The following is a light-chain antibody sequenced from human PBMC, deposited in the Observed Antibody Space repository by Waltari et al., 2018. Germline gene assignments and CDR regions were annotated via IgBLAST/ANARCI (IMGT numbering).Light chain of an antibody. V-gene: IGKV1-5*03. Sequence: DIQMTQSPSTLSASVGDRVTITCRASQTISIWLAWYQQKPGKAPKLLLYKASSLESGVPSRFSGSGSGTEFTLTISSLQPDDFATYYCQQYISYSPYTFGQGTKPEIK. CDR2: KAS. CDR1: QTISIW. J-gene: IGKJ2*01. CDR3: QQYISYSPYT.